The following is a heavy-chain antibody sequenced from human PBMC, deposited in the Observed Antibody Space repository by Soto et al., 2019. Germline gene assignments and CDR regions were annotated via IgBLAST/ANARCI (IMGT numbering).Heavy chain of an antibody. CDR2: ISSSSSYT. CDR3: ARAQLGIDYYYGMDV. J-gene: IGHJ6*02. CDR1: GFTFSDYY. V-gene: IGHV3-11*05. Sequence: QVQLVESGGGLVKPGGSLRLSCAASGFTFSDYYMSWIRQAPGKGLEWVSYISSSSSYTNYAYSVKGRFTISRDNAKNSLYLQMNSLRAEDTAVYYCARAQLGIDYYYGMDVWGQGTTVTVSS. D-gene: IGHD7-27*01.